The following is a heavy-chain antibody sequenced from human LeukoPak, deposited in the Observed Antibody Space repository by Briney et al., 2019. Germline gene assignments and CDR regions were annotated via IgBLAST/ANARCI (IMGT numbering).Heavy chain of an antibody. CDR1: GYTFTRHG. D-gene: IGHD3-16*01. CDR3: ARGLKRPDY. CDR2: ISAYSGNT. J-gene: IGHJ4*02. Sequence: ASVKVSCKAAGYTFTRHGISWVRQAPGQGLEWMGWISAYSGNTNYTQKLQGRVTMTIDTSTSTAYMELRSLRSDDTAISYCARGLKRPDYWGQGTLVTVSS. V-gene: IGHV1-18*01.